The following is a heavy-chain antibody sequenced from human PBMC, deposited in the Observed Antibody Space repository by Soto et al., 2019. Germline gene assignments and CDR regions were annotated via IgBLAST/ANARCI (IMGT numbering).Heavy chain of an antibody. J-gene: IGHJ4*02. CDR3: ARTQRGWELPFDD. D-gene: IGHD1-26*01. CDR2: IYSGGST. CDR1: GFTVSSNY. Sequence: GGSLRLSCAASGFTVSSNYMSWVRQAPGKGLEWVSVIYSGGSTYYADSVKGRFTISRDNSKNTLYLQMNSLRAEDTAVYYCARTQRGWELPFDDWGQGTLVNVSS. V-gene: IGHV3-66*01.